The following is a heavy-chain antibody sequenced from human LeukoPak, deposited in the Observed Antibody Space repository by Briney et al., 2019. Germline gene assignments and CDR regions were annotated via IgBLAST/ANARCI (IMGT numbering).Heavy chain of an antibody. J-gene: IGHJ4*02. CDR3: AKEHAPSAYYDFWSGYSPRGFDY. CDR1: GFTFSNYW. D-gene: IGHD3-3*01. V-gene: IGHV3-74*01. Sequence: PGGSLRLSCAASGFTFSNYWMHWVRQAPGKGLVWVSRINSDGRSTNYADSVKGRFTISRDNAKNTLYLQMNSLRAEDTAVYYCAKEHAPSAYYDFWSGYSPRGFDYWGQGTLVTVSS. CDR2: INSDGRST.